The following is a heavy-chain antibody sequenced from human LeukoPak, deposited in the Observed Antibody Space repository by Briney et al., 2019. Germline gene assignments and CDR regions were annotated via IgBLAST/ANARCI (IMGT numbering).Heavy chain of an antibody. CDR1: GFTFSSYA. CDR3: AKPEGRTGTTTPGAFDI. J-gene: IGHJ3*02. V-gene: IGHV3-23*01. CDR2: ISGSGGST. D-gene: IGHD1-7*01. Sequence: PGGSLRLSCAASGFTFSSYAMSWVRQAPGKGLEWVSAISGSGGSTYYADSVKGRFTISRDNSKNTLYLQMNSLRAEDTAVYYCAKPEGRTGTTTPGAFDIWGQGTMVTVSS.